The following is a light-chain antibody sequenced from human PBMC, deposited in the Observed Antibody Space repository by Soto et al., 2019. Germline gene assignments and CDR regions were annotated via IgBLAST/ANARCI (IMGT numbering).Light chain of an antibody. Sequence: QSALTQPASVSGSLGQSITFSCTGTSRDVGGYNFVSWYQQHPGKDPKVVIFEVTKRPSGVSSRFSGSKSGNTASLTVSGLQAEDEGDYYCSSYTSSRTVLFGGGTKLTVL. J-gene: IGLJ2*01. CDR3: SSYTSSRTVL. V-gene: IGLV2-14*01. CDR1: SRDVGGYNF. CDR2: EVT.